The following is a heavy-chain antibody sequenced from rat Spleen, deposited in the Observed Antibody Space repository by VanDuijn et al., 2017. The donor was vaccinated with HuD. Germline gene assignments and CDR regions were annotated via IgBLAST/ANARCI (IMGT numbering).Heavy chain of an antibody. CDR3: TRDPRDYDGTYTFDY. V-gene: IGHV2-17*01. CDR2: IYYDGGT. Sequence: VQLKETGPGLVQPTQTLSLTCTVSGFSLTDDGVHWIRQPPGKGLEWMGIIYYDGGTDYNSTLKSRLTISRDTSKSQVFLKMNSLQTEDTAIFYCTRDPRDYDGTYTFDYWGQGVMVTVSS. D-gene: IGHD1-12*02. J-gene: IGHJ2*01. CDR1: GFSLTDDG.